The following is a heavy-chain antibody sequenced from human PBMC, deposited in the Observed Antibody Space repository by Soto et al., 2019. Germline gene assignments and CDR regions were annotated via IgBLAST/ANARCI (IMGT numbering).Heavy chain of an antibody. J-gene: IGHJ4*02. V-gene: IGHV4-31*03. CDR3: ARYELGHFDY. CDR1: GGSISSGGYY. D-gene: IGHD7-27*01. CDR2: IYYSGST. Sequence: PSETLSLTCTVSGGSISSGGYYWSWIRQHPGKGLEWIGYIYYSGSTYYNPSLKSRVTISVDTSKNQFSLKLSSVTAADTAVYYCARYELGHFDYWCQGTLVKSPQ.